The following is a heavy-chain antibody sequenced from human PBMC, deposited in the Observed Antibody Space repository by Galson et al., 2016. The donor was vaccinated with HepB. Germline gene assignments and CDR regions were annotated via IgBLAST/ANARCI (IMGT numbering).Heavy chain of an antibody. V-gene: IGHV3-21*01. D-gene: IGHD3-10*01. J-gene: IGHJ4*01. CDR1: GFTFSSYS. CDR3: ARDKSVFGAIDY. Sequence: SLRLSCAASGFTFSSYSIHWVRQAPGKGLEWVSRTTGTSTYTYYADSVKGRFTISRDNAKISLYLQMNSLRAEDTAVYYCARDKSVFGAIDYWGHGTLVTVSS. CDR2: TTGTSTYT.